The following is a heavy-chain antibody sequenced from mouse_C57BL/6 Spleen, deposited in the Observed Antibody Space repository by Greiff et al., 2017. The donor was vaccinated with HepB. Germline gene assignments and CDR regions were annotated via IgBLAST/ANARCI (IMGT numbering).Heavy chain of an antibody. D-gene: IGHD1-1*01. CDR1: GFNIKDYY. Sequence: VQLQQSVAELVRPGASVKLSCTASGFNIKDYYMHWVKQRPEQGLEWIGRIDPEDGDTEYAPKFQGKATMTADTSSNTAYLQLSSLTSEDTAVYYCTALYYGSSYRDFAYWGQGTLVTVSA. J-gene: IGHJ3*01. V-gene: IGHV14-1*01. CDR2: IDPEDGDT. CDR3: TALYYGSSYRDFAY.